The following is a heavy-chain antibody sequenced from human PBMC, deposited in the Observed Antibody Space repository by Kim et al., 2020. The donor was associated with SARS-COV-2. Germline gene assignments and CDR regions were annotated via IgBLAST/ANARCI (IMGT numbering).Heavy chain of an antibody. CDR2: IYDEGSA. D-gene: IGHD1-1*01. Sequence: SETLSLTCTVSGASIGSGTYYWAWLRQPPGKGLEWIGTIYDEGSAYYNPSLKSRATMSIDTSRNQFSLKVSSVTATDTAMYFCAKKQAGTMRESWGPGTLVTVSS. V-gene: IGHV4-39*01. CDR1: GASIGSGTYY. J-gene: IGHJ1*01. CDR3: AKKQAGTMRES.